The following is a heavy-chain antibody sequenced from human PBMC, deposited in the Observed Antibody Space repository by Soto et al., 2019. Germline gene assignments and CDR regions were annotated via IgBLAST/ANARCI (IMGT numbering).Heavy chain of an antibody. D-gene: IGHD1-26*01. CDR3: ANLHGNSPELTETAN. CDR2: ISGSGGNT. CDR1: GFTFSTYA. V-gene: IGHV3-23*01. Sequence: EVHLLESGGGLVQPGGCLRLSCAASGFTFSTYALTWVRQAPGKGLEWVSDISGSGGNTDYADSVKGRFTISRDNSKNTLYLQMNSLRAEDTALYYCANLHGNSPELTETANWGRGTLVTVSS. J-gene: IGHJ4*02.